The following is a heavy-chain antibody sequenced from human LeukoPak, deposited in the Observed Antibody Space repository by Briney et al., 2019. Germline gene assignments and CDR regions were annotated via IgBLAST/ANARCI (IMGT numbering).Heavy chain of an antibody. Sequence: GGSLRLSCAASGFTFSNAWMNWVRQAPGKGLEWVAVISYDGSNKYYADSVKGRFTISRDNSKNTLYLQMNSLRAEDTAVYYCAKAPLGWVFDYWGQGTLVTVSS. CDR2: ISYDGSNK. CDR1: GFTFSNAW. V-gene: IGHV3-30*18. CDR3: AKAPLGWVFDY. D-gene: IGHD6-19*01. J-gene: IGHJ4*02.